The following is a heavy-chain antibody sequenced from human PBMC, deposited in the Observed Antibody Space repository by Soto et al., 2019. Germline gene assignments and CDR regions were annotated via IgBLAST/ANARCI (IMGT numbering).Heavy chain of an antibody. Sequence: QAQLVESGGGVVQPGRSLRLSCAASGVTFSSYGMHWVRPAPGKGLEWVAVRSKDGNVKYYAESVKGRLTISRDNSKNTLYLQMNSLGAADTAAYYCTGEVASGYWVQGTRVTIS. D-gene: IGHD2-8*02. V-gene: IGHV3-30*03. CDR2: RSKDGNVK. J-gene: IGHJ4*02. CDR3: TGEVASGY. CDR1: GVTFSSYG.